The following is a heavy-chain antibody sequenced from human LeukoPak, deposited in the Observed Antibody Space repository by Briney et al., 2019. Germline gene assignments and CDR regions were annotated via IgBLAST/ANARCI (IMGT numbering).Heavy chain of an antibody. CDR1: GYTFTSYA. J-gene: IGHJ1*01. Sequence: GASVKVSCKASGYTFTSYAMHWVRQAPGQRLEWMGWINAGNGNTKYSQKFQGRVTITRDTSASTAYMELSSLRSEDTAVYYCARAPSSSWFFQHWGQGTLVTVSS. V-gene: IGHV1-3*01. CDR2: INAGNGNT. CDR3: ARAPSSSWFFQH. D-gene: IGHD6-13*01.